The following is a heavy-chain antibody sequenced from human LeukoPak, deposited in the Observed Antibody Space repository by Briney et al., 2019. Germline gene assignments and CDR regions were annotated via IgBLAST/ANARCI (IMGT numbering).Heavy chain of an antibody. Sequence: SQTLSLTCTVSGGSISSGGYYWRWIRQHPGKGLEWIGYIYYSGSTYYNPSLKSLFTISVDTSKNQFSLKLSSVTAADTAVYYCARALRVAATRGVANWFDPWGQGTLVTVSS. CDR2: IYYSGST. V-gene: IGHV4-31*01. CDR3: ARALRVAATRGVANWFDP. D-gene: IGHD2-15*01. CDR1: GGSISSGGYY. J-gene: IGHJ5*02.